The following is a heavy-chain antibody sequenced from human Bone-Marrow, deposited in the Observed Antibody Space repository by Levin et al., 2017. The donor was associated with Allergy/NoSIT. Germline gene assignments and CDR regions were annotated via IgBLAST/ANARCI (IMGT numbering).Heavy chain of an antibody. CDR2: ISYDGSNK. D-gene: IGHD3-16*02. CDR3: AKAPLSKQARDYFDY. J-gene: IGHJ4*02. CDR1: GFTFSSYG. V-gene: IGHV3-30*18. Sequence: LSLTCAASGFTFSSYGMHWVRQAPGKGLEWVAVISYDGSNKYYADSVKGRFTISRDNSKNTLYLQMNSLRAEDTAVYYCAKAPLSKQARDYFDYWGQGTLVTVSS.